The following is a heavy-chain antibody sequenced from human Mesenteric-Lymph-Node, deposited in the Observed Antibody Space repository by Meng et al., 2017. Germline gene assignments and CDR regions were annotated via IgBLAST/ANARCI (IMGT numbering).Heavy chain of an antibody. D-gene: IGHD6-19*01. J-gene: IGHJ4*02. CDR2: IYYTGRT. CDR3: ARMIGSGPFDY. V-gene: IGHV4-61*01. Sequence: VPPPEAGPGLVGPSDTLSLPCTVSGGSVSSVSYYWSWIRQSPGKRLELIGYIYYTGRTDYNPSLKSRVTISVDTSKNQFSLRLNSVTAADTAVYYCARMIGSGPFDYWGQGTLVTVSS. CDR1: GGSVSSVSYY.